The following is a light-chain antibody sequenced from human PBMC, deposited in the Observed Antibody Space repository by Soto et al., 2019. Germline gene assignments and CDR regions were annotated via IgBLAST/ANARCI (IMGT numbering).Light chain of an antibody. CDR1: QDISNY. Sequence: DIQMTQSPSSLSASVGDRVTITCQASQDISNYLNWYQQKPGKAPKLLIYYASNLETGVPSRYSGSGSGTDFSFTISSLQPEDIATYYCQQYDNPPFTFGGGTKVEIK. CDR3: QQYDNPPFT. CDR2: YAS. V-gene: IGKV1-33*01. J-gene: IGKJ4*01.